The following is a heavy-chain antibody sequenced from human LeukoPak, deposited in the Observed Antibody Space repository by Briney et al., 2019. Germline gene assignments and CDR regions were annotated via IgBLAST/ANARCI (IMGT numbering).Heavy chain of an antibody. CDR2: LTYGGST. Sequence: SETLSLTCTVSGSSISVYYWSWIRQPPGKGLEWIGYLTYGGSTNYNPSLKSRVSISRDTSKNEFSLKVTSVTAADTAVYYCARDPRWLTPDCTSTSCYENYFDPWGQGTLVTVSS. CDR3: ARDPRWLTPDCTSTSCYENYFDP. D-gene: IGHD2-2*01. CDR1: GSSISVYY. V-gene: IGHV4-59*01. J-gene: IGHJ5*02.